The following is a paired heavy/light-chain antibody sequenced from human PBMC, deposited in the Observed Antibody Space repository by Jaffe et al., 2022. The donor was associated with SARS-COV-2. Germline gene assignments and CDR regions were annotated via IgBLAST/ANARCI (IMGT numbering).Light chain of an antibody. CDR3: MEALQTPGT. CDR2: LGS. V-gene: IGKV2-28*01. CDR1: QSLLYSDGNNY. Sequence: DIVMTQSPLSLPVTPGEPASISCRSSQSLLYSDGNNYLDWYLQKPGQSPHLLIYLGSNRASGVPDRFSGSGSGTDFTLKISRVEVEDAGVYYCMEALQTPGTFGRGTRLEIK. J-gene: IGKJ2*01.
Heavy chain of an antibody. CDR1: GYSFTKYW. CDR3: VRRMVESSSLSGKVYYFYFGMDV. Sequence: EVQLVQSGAEVKKPGESLKISCKVFGYSFTKYWIGWVRQMPGKGLEWMGIIYPGDSDTRYSPSFQGQVTISVDESISTAYLQWSSLKASDTAIYYCVRRMVESSSLSGKVYYFYFGMDVWGPGTTVTVSS. J-gene: IGHJ6*02. D-gene: IGHD6-6*01. V-gene: IGHV5-51*01. CDR2: IYPGDSDT.